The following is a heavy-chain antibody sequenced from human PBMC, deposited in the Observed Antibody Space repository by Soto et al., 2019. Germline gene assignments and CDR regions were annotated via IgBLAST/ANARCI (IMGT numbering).Heavy chain of an antibody. CDR3: DRGPRVYYYYGMDV. V-gene: IGHV4-30-2*01. CDR2: IYHSGST. Sequence: SETLSLTCAVSGGSISSGGYSWSWIRQPPGKGLEWIGYIYHSGSTYYNPSLKSRVTISVDRSKNQFSLKLSSVTAADTAVYYRDRGPRVYYYYGMDVWGQGTTVTVSS. CDR1: GGSISSGGYS. J-gene: IGHJ6*02.